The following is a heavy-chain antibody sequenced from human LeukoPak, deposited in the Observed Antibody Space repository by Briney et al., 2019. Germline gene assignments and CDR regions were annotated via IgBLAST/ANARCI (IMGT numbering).Heavy chain of an antibody. Sequence: PVKRSCKAAGDTFGDYDMHWVRKPPGQGLEGMGWINPNRGGTDYGQKFQGRVTMTRDTSISTAYMELSRLRSHDTAVYYCARLGHYDFWNGDYWGQGTLVTVSS. CDR2: INPNRGGT. CDR1: GDTFGDYD. V-gene: IGHV1-2*02. D-gene: IGHD3-3*01. CDR3: ARLGHYDFWNGDY. J-gene: IGHJ4*02.